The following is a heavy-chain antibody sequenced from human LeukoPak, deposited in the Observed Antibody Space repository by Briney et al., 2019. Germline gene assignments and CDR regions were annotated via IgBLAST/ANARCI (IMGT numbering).Heavy chain of an antibody. Sequence: PSETLSLTCTVSGASISTNNYYWGWIRQPPGKGLEWIGSIYYSGSTYYNPSLKSRVTISVDTSKSQFSLKLSSVTAADTAVYYCARDTSGYDLGNFDYWGQGTLVTVSS. CDR1: GASISTNNYY. V-gene: IGHV4-39*07. J-gene: IGHJ4*02. D-gene: IGHD5-12*01. CDR2: IYYSGST. CDR3: ARDTSGYDLGNFDY.